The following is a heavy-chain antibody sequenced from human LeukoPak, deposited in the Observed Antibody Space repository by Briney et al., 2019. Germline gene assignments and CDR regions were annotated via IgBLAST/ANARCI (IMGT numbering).Heavy chain of an antibody. CDR2: ISGSGGST. CDR3: AKDGYYDSSGYFYY. J-gene: IGHJ4*02. V-gene: IGHV3-23*01. CDR1: GXTFSSYA. Sequence: PGGSLRLSCAASGXTFSSYAMSWVRQAPGKGREWVSAISGSGGSTYYADSVKGRFTISRDNSKNTLYLQMNSLRAEDTAVYYCAKDGYYDSSGYFYYWGQGTLVTVSS. D-gene: IGHD3-22*01.